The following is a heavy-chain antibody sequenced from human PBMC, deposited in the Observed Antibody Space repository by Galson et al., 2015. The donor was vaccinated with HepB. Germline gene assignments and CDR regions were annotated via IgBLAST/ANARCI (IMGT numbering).Heavy chain of an antibody. CDR3: ARVAAIAALPDDY. V-gene: IGHV1-2*02. CDR1: GYTFTGYY. D-gene: IGHD6-6*01. CDR2: INPNSGGT. Sequence: SVKVSCKASGYTFTGYYMHWVRQAPGQGLEWMGWINPNSGGTNYAQKFQGRVTMTRDTSISTAYMELSRLRSDGTAVYYCARVAAIAALPDDYWGQGTLVTVSS. J-gene: IGHJ4*02.